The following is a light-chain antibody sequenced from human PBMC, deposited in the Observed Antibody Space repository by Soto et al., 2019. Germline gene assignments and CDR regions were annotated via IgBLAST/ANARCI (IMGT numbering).Light chain of an antibody. Sequence: SALTQPPSVSAATGQRVIISCSGSDSNVGNNYVSWYQQFPGAPPKLLIYDTSKRPSWISDRFSASKSGTSATLIISSLQTGDEAHYYCGTWDTALSAGKFGGGTKLTVL. J-gene: IGLJ3*02. CDR1: DSNVGNNY. CDR3: GTWDTALSAGK. CDR2: DTS. V-gene: IGLV1-51*01.